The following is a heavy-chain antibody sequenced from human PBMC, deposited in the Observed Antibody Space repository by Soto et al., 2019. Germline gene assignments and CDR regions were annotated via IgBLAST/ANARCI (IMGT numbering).Heavy chain of an antibody. J-gene: IGHJ6*02. CDR2: INPNSGGT. CDR3: ARNEFGFGELPYYYYGMDV. V-gene: IGHV1-2*04. CDR1: GYTFTGYY. Sequence: GASVKVSCKASGYTFTGYYMHWVRQAPGQGLEWMGWINPNSGGTNYAQKFQGWVTMTRDTSISTAYMELSRLRSDDTAVYYCARNEFGFGELPYYYYGMDVWGQGTTVTSP. D-gene: IGHD3-10*01.